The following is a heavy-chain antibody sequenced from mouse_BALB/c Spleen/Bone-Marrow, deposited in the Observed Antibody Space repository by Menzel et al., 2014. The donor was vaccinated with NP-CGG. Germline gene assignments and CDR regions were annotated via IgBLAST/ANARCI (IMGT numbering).Heavy chain of an antibody. J-gene: IGHJ2*01. V-gene: IGHV14-3*02. D-gene: IGHD1-1*01. CDR1: GFNIKDTY. CDR2: IDPANGNT. Sequence: VQLQQSGAELVKPGASVKLSCTASGFNIKDTYMHWVKQRPEQGLEWIGRIDPANGNTKYDPKFQGKATITADTSSNTAYLQLSSLTSGDTAVYYCARSYGSSPFDYWGQGTTLTVSS. CDR3: ARSYGSSPFDY.